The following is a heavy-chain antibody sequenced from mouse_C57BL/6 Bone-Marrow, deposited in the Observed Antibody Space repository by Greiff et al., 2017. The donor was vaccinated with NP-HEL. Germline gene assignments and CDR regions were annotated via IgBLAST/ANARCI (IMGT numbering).Heavy chain of an antibody. V-gene: IGHV10-1*01. CDR3: VRQDYDGGAWFAY. D-gene: IGHD2-4*01. Sequence: EVHLVESGGGLVQPKGSLKLSCAASGFSFNTYAMNWVRQAPGKGLEWVARIRSKSNNYATYYADSVKDRFTISRDDSESMLYLQMNNLKTEDTAMYYCVRQDYDGGAWFAYWGQGTLVTVSA. CDR2: IRSKSNNYAT. CDR1: GFSFNTYA. J-gene: IGHJ3*01.